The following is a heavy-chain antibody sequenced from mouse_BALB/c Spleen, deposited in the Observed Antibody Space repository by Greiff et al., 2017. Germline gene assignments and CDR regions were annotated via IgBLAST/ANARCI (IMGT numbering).Heavy chain of an antibody. Sequence: QVQLKESGPGLVQPSQSLSITCTVSGFSLTSYGVHWVRQSPGKGLEWLGVIWSGGSTDYNAAFISRLSISKDNSKSQVFFKMNSLQANDTAIYYCARDGYSLYYYAMDYWGQGTSVTVSS. J-gene: IGHJ4*01. V-gene: IGHV2-2*02. D-gene: IGHD2-3*01. CDR3: ARDGYSLYYYAMDY. CDR2: IWSGGST. CDR1: GFSLTSYG.